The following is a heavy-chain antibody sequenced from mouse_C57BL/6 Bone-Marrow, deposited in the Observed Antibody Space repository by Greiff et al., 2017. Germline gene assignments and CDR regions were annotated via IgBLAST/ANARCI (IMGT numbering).Heavy chain of an antibody. CDR1: GFTFSSYA. CDR3: ARDRGIYLMDY. V-gene: IGHV5-4*01. J-gene: IGHJ2*01. CDR2: ISDGGSYT. Sequence: EVMLVESGGGLVKPGGSLKLSCAASGFTFSSYAMSWVRQTPEKRLEWVATISDGGSYTYYPDNVKGRFTISRDNAKNNLYLQMSHLKSEDTAMYYCARDRGIYLMDYWGQGTTLTVSS. D-gene: IGHD1-1*01.